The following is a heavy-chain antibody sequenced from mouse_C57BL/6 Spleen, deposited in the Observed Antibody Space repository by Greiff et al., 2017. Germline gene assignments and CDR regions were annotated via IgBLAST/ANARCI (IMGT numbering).Heavy chain of an antibody. CDR2: IYPGDGDT. J-gene: IGHJ3*01. D-gene: IGHD1-1*01. Sequence: VQLQQSGPELVKPGASVKISCKASGYAFSSSWMNWVKQRPGKGLEWIGRIYPGDGDTNYNGKFKGKATLTADKSSSTAYMQLSSLTSEDSAVYFCAVGVGSPFAYWGQGTLVTVSA. CDR3: AVGVGSPFAY. V-gene: IGHV1-82*01. CDR1: GYAFSSSW.